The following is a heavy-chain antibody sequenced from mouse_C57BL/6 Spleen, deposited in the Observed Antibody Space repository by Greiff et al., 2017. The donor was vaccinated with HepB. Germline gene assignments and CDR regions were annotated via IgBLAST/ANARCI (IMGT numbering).Heavy chain of an antibody. Sequence: QVQLQQSGPELVKPGASVKISCKASGYAFSSSWMNWVKQRPGKGLEWIGRIYPGDGDTNYNGKFKGKATLTADKSSSTAYMQLSSLTSEDSAVYFCARGGLLPVHYFDHWGQGTTRTGSS. V-gene: IGHV1-82*01. CDR2: IYPGDGDT. D-gene: IGHD2-3*01. CDR3: ARGGLLPVHYFDH. CDR1: GYAFSSSW. J-gene: IGHJ2*01.